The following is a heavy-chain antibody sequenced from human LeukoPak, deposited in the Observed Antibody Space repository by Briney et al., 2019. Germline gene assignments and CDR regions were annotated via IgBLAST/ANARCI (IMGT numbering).Heavy chain of an antibody. CDR2: IKSKTDGGTT. J-gene: IGHJ4*02. Sequence: GGSLRLSCAASGFTFSNAWMSWVRQAPGKGLEWVGRIKSKTDGGTTDYAAPVKGRFTISRDDSKNTLHLQMNSLKTEDTAVYYCTTSYGDYGIDYWGQGTLVTVSS. V-gene: IGHV3-15*01. CDR3: TTSYGDYGIDY. D-gene: IGHD4-17*01. CDR1: GFTFSNAW.